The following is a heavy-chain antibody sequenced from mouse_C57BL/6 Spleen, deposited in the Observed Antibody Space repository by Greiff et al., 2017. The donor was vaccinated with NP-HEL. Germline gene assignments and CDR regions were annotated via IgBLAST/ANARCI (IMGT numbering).Heavy chain of an antibody. Sequence: VQRVESGAELVKPGASVKMSCKASGYTFTTYPIEWMKQNHGKSLEWIGNFHPYNDDTKYNEKFKGKATLTVEKSSSTVYLELSRLTSDDSAVYYCARRGIITTVVALYYYAMDYWGQGTSVTVSS. CDR3: ARRGIITTVVALYYYAMDY. D-gene: IGHD1-1*01. CDR2: FHPYNDDT. CDR1: GYTFTTYP. J-gene: IGHJ4*01. V-gene: IGHV1-47*01.